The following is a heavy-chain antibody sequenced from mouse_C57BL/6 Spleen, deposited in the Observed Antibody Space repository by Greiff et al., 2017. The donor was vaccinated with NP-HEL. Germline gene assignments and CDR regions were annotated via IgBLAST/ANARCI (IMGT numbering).Heavy chain of an antibody. V-gene: IGHV1-55*01. Sequence: QVQLQQPGAELVKPGASVKMSCKASGYTFTSYWITWVKQRPGQGLEWIGDIYPGSGSTNYNEKFKSKATLTVDTSSSTAYMQLSSLTSEDPAVYDCAISGTYYNNFFDYWGQGTTLTVSS. CDR1: GYTFTSYW. D-gene: IGHD2-12*01. J-gene: IGHJ2*01. CDR3: AISGTYYNNFFDY. CDR2: IYPGSGST.